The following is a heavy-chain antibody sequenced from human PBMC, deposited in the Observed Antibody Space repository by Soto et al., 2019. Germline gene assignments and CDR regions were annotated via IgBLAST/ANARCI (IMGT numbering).Heavy chain of an antibody. D-gene: IGHD6-19*01. V-gene: IGHV5-10-1*01. CDR2: IDPSDSYT. CDR3: ARRPIAVAGDYYYYGMDV. Sequence: PVESLKISCKGSGYSFTSYWISWVRQMPGKGLEWMGRIDPSDSYTNYSPSFQGHVTISADKSISTAYLQWSSLKASDTAMYYCARRPIAVAGDYYYYGMDVWGQGTTVTVSS. J-gene: IGHJ6*02. CDR1: GYSFTSYW.